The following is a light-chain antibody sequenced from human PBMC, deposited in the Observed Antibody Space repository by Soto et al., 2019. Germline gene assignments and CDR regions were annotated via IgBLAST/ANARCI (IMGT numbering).Light chain of an antibody. V-gene: IGKV1-5*03. CDR3: QQYYIYAT. CDR2: GSS. CDR1: QTISNY. J-gene: IGKJ1*01. Sequence: DIQMTQSPSTLSASVGARVTITCRASQTISNYLTWYQQRPGEAPKLLIYGSSILQNGVPSRFSGSGSGTEFTLSISSLQADDFATYYCQQYYIYATFGQGTRVEI.